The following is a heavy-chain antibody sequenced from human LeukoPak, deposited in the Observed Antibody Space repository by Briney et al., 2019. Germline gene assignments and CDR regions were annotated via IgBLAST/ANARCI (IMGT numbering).Heavy chain of an antibody. Sequence: GGSLRLSCAASGFTVSSNYMGSVHQAPGKGLDWASVIYSGGSAYYAESVKGRFTISRDSSKNTLHLQMNSLTAEDTAVYYCARGSSLAAVARGFDYWGQGTLVTVSS. J-gene: IGHJ4*02. D-gene: IGHD6-19*01. V-gene: IGHV3-66*02. CDR3: ARGSSLAAVARGFDY. CDR2: IYSGGSA. CDR1: GFTVSSNY.